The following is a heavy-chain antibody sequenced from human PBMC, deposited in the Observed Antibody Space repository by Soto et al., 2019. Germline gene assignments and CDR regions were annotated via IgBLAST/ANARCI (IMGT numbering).Heavy chain of an antibody. D-gene: IGHD3-22*01. CDR1: GFTSSSYW. V-gene: IGHV3-74*01. J-gene: IGHJ3*02. Sequence: EVQLVESGGGLVQPGGSLRLSCAASGFTSSSYWIHWVRQAPGKGLVWVSRISNDGSSTNYADSVKGRFTISRDNAKNTLHLQMNSLSAEDTAVYYCARDTYYYDSSDHFSADAFDIWGQGTMVTVSS. CDR2: ISNDGSST. CDR3: ARDTYYYDSSDHFSADAFDI.